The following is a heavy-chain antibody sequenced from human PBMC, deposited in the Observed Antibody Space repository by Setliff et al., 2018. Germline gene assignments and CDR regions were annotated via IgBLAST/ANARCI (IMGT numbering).Heavy chain of an antibody. D-gene: IGHD6-19*01. J-gene: IGHJ4*02. CDR2: ISWDGDST. CDR3: AKDIGPYSSGSLDY. CDR1: GFTFDDYA. Sequence: GESLRLSCAASGFTFDDYAIHWVRQAPGKGLEWVSLISWDGDSTYYAASVKGRFTISRDNSKNSLFLQMNSLRAEDTALYYCAKDIGPYSSGSLDYWGQGTLVTVS. V-gene: IGHV3-43D*03.